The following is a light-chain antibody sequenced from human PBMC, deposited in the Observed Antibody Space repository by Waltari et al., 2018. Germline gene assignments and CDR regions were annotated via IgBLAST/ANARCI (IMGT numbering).Light chain of an antibody. J-gene: IGLJ3*02. Sequence: QLVLTQSPSASASLGASVKLTCTLSSGHSSNVIAWLPQQPEKGPRYLMRVNSDGSHSRGDEIPDRFSGSSSGAERYLTISSLQSEDEADYYCQTGGHGNWVFGGGTKLTVL. CDR2: VNSDGSH. CDR1: SGHSSNV. V-gene: IGLV4-69*01. CDR3: QTGGHGNWV.